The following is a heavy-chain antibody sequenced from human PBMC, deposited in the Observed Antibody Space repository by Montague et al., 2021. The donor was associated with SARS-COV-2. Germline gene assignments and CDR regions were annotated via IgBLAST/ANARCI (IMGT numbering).Heavy chain of an antibody. D-gene: IGHD3-3*01. Sequence: SETLSLTCTVSGGSISSSSYYWGWIRQPPGKGLEWIGYIYYSGSTNYNPSLKSRVTISVDTSKNQFSLKLSSVTAADTAAYYCARDKPDYDFWPGYGMDVWGQGTTVTVSS. V-gene: IGHV4-61*01. CDR3: ARDKPDYDFWPGYGMDV. J-gene: IGHJ6*02. CDR1: GGSISSSSYY. CDR2: IYYSGST.